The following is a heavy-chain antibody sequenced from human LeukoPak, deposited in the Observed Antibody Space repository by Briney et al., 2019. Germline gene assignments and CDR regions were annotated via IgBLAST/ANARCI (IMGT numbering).Heavy chain of an antibody. CDR1: SGSISTSNYY. CDR3: ARLGEVTAPPYFDY. Sequence: SETLSLTCTVSSGSISTSNYYWGWVRQPPGKALEWIGNIFYTGSTYYSPSPKSRVTISVDTSKNQFSLKLSSVTAADTAVYYCARLGEVTAPPYFDYWGQGTLVTVSS. D-gene: IGHD2-21*02. V-gene: IGHV4-39*07. CDR2: IFYTGST. J-gene: IGHJ4*02.